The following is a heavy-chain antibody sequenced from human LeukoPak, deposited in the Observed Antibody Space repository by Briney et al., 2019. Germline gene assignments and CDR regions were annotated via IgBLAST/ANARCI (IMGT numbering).Heavy chain of an antibody. D-gene: IGHD3-16*01. CDR2: IYYRGIS. CDR3: ASGGGVFWFDP. Sequence: SETLSLTCTVSGASVSSSSYHWMWIRQPPGKGLEWLGYIYYRGISNYNPSLKSRVTMSLDTSRNQFSLTLTSVTAADTAVYYCASGGGVFWFDPWGQGTLVTVSS. J-gene: IGHJ5*02. CDR1: GASVSSSSYH. V-gene: IGHV4-61*01.